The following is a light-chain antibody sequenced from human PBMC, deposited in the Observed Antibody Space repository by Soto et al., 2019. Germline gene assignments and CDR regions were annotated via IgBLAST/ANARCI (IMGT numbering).Light chain of an antibody. CDR3: QQTFSTQIS. J-gene: IGKJ4*02. CDR1: QNIGDY. V-gene: IGKV1-39*01. Sequence: DIQMTQSPPSLSASAGDIATITCGASQNIGDYLSWYKQRPGKAPKLLIYSSSTLHSAASSRFSGGGSGTDFTLTISDLQPEDFDTYYCQQTFSTQISFGGGTKVDIK. CDR2: SSS.